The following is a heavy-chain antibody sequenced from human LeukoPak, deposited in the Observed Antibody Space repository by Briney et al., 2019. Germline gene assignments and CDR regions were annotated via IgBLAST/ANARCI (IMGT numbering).Heavy chain of an antibody. D-gene: IGHD4-17*01. CDR3: ARGGPYGDYYFDY. CDR1: GGSISSSSYY. CDR2: IYYSGST. V-gene: IGHV4-39*07. Sequence: SETLSLTCTVSGGSISSSSYYWGWIRQPPGKGLEWIGSIYYSGSTYYNPSLKSRVTISVDTSKNQFSLKLSSVTAADTAVYYCARGGPYGDYYFDYWGQGTLVTVSS. J-gene: IGHJ4*02.